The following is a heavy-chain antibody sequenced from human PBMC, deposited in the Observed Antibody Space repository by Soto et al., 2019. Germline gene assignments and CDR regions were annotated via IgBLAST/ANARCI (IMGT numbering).Heavy chain of an antibody. CDR1: GFTFSSYG. V-gene: IGHV3-33*01. Sequence: ESVGVVVQPGRSLRLSCAAAGFTFSSYGMDWVRQAPGKGLEWVAVIWYDGSNKYYADSVKGRFTISRDNSKNTLYLQMNXXXXXXXXXXXXXXXXXXXXXXXXXFDIWGQGTMVTVSS. CDR2: IWYDGSNK. J-gene: IGHJ3*02. CDR3: XXXXXXXXXXXXXFDI.